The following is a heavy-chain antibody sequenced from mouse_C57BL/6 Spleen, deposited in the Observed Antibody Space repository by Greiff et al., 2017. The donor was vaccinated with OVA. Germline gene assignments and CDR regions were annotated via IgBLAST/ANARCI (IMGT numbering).Heavy chain of an antibody. D-gene: IGHD2-4*01. CDR2: ISGGGGNT. J-gene: IGHJ2*01. CDR3: ARHGDYDGGVDY. CDR1: GFTFSSYT. Sequence: DVQLVESGGGLVKPGGSLKLSCAASGFTFSSYTMSWVRQTPEKRLEWVATISGGGGNTYYPDSVKGRFTISRDNAKNTLYLQMSSLRSEDTALYYCARHGDYDGGVDYWGQGTTLTVSS. V-gene: IGHV5-9*01.